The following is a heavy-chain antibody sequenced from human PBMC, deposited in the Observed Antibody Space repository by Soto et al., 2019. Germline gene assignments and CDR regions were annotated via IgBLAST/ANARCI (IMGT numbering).Heavy chain of an antibody. J-gene: IGHJ4*02. CDR2: ISSSSSTI. Sequence: EVQLVESGGGLVQPGGSLRLSCAASGFTFSSYSMNWVRQAPGKGLEWGSYISSSSSTIYYADSVKGRFTISRDNAKNSLYLQMNSLRAEDTAVYYCARDYYDYIWGSYPDDYWGQGTLVTVSS. CDR1: GFTFSSYS. CDR3: ARDYYDYIWGSYPDDY. V-gene: IGHV3-48*01. D-gene: IGHD3-16*02.